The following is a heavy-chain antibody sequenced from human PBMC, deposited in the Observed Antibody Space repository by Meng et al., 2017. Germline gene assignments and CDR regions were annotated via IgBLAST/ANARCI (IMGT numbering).Heavy chain of an antibody. CDR3: TRDGYSDCSRTSCFDS. Sequence: QVQLVQSGSELRKPGASVKVPCKASGYTLTSYAINWLRQAPGQGLQWMGWIDTNTGNPTYVPGFTGRLVFSLDTSVSTAYLQISGLKADDTAVYYCTRDGYSDCSRTSCFDSWGQGTLVTVSS. CDR1: GYTLTSYA. J-gene: IGHJ4*02. CDR2: IDTNTGNP. V-gene: IGHV7-4-1*02. D-gene: IGHD2-2*01.